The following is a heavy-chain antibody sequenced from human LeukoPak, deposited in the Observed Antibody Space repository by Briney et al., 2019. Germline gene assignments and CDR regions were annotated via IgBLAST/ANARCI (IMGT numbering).Heavy chain of an antibody. D-gene: IGHD4-17*01. CDR2: FTGRHYGGTT. CDR1: GLTFGDHA. CDR3: HRWTTVTTFDN. J-gene: IGHJ4*02. Sequence: GGSLRLSCTASGLTFGDHAVTWVRQGPGKGLEWVASFTGRHYGGTTEYAASVRGRFTISIDDSKTIAYLHMNRLTIEDTATYYCHRWTTVTTFDNWGQGTLVTVSS. V-gene: IGHV3-49*04.